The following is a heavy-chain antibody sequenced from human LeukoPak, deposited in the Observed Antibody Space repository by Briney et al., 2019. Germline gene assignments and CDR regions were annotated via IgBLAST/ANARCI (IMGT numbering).Heavy chain of an antibody. CDR2: ISWQSNTR. J-gene: IGHJ6*02. CDR1: GFFFDDYG. CDR3: VKDRDFWSGLDV. D-gene: IGHD3-3*01. V-gene: IGHV3-9*01. Sequence: PGRSLRLSCAASGFFFDDYGMHWVRQVPGKGLEWFSGISWQSNTRKYADSVRGRFTISRDNAKNSLYLQMNSLKLEDTALYYCVKDRDFWSGLDVWGQGTMVTVS.